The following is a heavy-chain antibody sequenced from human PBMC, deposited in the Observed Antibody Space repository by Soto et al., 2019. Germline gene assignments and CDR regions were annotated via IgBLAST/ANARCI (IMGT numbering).Heavy chain of an antibody. CDR2: IKSKIDGGTT. CDR1: GFTFTTAW. V-gene: IGHV3-15*07. D-gene: IGHD3-22*01. CDR3: TTDSHFTMKLVRFDY. Sequence: PGGSLRLSCAAFGFTFTTAWINWVRQAPGKGLEWVGRIKSKIDGGTTDFAAPVKGRFAISRDDSRNMVYFQMNSLEIEDTAVYYCTTDSHFTMKLVRFDYWGLGTLVTVSS. J-gene: IGHJ4*01.